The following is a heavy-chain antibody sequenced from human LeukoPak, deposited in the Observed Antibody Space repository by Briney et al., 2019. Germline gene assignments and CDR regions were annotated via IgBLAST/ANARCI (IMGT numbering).Heavy chain of an antibody. V-gene: IGHV4-38-2*02. CDR1: GYSISSGYY. CDR2: IYHSGST. D-gene: IGHD6-13*01. Sequence: KSSETLSLTCTVSGYSISSGYYWGWIRQPPGKGLEWIGSIYHSGSTYYNPSLKSRVTISVDTSKNQFSLKLSSVTAADTAVYYCAREAAAAGYYYYYMDVWGKGTTVTVSS. CDR3: AREAAAAGYYYYYMDV. J-gene: IGHJ6*03.